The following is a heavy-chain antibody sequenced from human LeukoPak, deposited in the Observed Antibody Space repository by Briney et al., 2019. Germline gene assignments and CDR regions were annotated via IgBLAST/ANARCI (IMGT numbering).Heavy chain of an antibody. J-gene: IGHJ5*01. V-gene: IGHV4-39*01. CDR2: VYYGRTT. CDR3: VRHDGRGGATMGAFDS. Sequence: SETLSLTCTVSAASFISSSHHWGWIRQSPGKGLEWIGTVYYGRTTYYNPSLDGRVTISLDTSANHFSLQLNSVTAADTAVYYRVRHDGRGGATMGAFDSWGQGSLVTVSS. D-gene: IGHD5-12*01. CDR1: AASFISSSHH.